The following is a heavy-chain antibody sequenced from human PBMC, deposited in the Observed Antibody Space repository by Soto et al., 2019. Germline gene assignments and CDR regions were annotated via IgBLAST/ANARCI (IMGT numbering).Heavy chain of an antibody. CDR2: INHSGST. Sequence: TLSLTCAVYGGSFSGYYWSWIRQPPGKGLEWIGEINHSGSTNYNPSLKSRVTISVDTSKNQFSLKLSSVTAADTAVYYCARVGRYYDFWSGYSGTAYYYYGMDVWGQGTTVTVSS. J-gene: IGHJ6*02. D-gene: IGHD3-3*01. V-gene: IGHV4-34*01. CDR1: GGSFSGYY. CDR3: ARVGRYYDFWSGYSGTAYYYYGMDV.